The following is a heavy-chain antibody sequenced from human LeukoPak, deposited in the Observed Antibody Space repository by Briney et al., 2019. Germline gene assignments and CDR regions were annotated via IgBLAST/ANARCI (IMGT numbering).Heavy chain of an antibody. J-gene: IGHJ4*02. Sequence: PGGSLRLSCAASGFTFTSYVMHWVRQAPGKGLEYVSAISSNGGSTYYADSVKGRFTISRDNSKNTLYLQMSSLRAEDTAVYYCVKGITGTTEYWGQGTLVAVSS. CDR3: VKGITGTTEY. CDR2: ISSNGGST. V-gene: IGHV3-64D*09. CDR1: GFTFTSYV. D-gene: IGHD1-20*01.